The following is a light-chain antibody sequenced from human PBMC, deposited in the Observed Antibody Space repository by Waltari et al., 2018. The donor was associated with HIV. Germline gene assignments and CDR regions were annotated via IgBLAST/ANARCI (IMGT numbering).Light chain of an antibody. CDR1: RPNIGQNA. CDR2: FDK. CDR3: AAWHDSLKGVL. Sequence: QSALTQPPSVSAAPRQRVTISCSGTRPNIGQNAVNWYRLFPGTTPTLLIYFDKLLSSGVSDRLSASKPGTSASLAISGLQAEEGADYYCAAWHDSLKGVLFGGRTRLTV. J-gene: IGLJ3*02. V-gene: IGLV1-36*01.